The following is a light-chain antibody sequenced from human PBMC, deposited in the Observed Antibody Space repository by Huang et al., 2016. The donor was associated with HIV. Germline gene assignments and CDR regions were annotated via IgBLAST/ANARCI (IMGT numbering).Light chain of an antibody. J-gene: IGKJ4*01. CDR3: QQYNKWLT. CDR2: GAS. CDR1: QSISSN. Sequence: EIVMTQSPATLSVSPGERATLSCRASQSISSNLAWYQQKAGQAPRLLIYGASTRATGIPARFTGSGSGTDFTLTINSLQSEDFVVYYCQQYNKWLTFGGGTKVEIK. V-gene: IGKV3-15*01.